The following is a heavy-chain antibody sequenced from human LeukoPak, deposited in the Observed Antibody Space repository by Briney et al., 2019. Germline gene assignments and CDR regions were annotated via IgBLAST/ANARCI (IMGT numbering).Heavy chain of an antibody. J-gene: IGHJ3*02. V-gene: IGHV4-59*01. Sequence: PSETLSLTCTVSGGSISSYYWSWIRQPPGKGLEWIGYIYYSGRTNYNPSLKSRVSISVDTSKNQFSLKLSSVTAADTAVYYCARDFRGSVDASDIWGQGTMVAVSS. CDR2: IYYSGRT. CDR3: ARDFRGSVDASDI. CDR1: GGSISSYY.